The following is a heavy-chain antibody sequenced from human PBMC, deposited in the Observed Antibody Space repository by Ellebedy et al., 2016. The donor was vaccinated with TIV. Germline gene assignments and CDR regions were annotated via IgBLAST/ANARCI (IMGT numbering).Heavy chain of an antibody. D-gene: IGHD6-19*01. CDR3: ATRREVAGTRNPYYYYGMDV. Sequence: ASVKVSCKASGYTFTTYYIHWVRQAPGQGLEWVGTLNPSTGGTSYAQKFQGRVTLTRDTSTSTAYMELSSLRSEDTAVYYCATRREVAGTRNPYYYYGMDVWGQGTTVTVSS. CDR2: LNPSTGGT. V-gene: IGHV1-46*01. J-gene: IGHJ6*02. CDR1: GYTFTTYY.